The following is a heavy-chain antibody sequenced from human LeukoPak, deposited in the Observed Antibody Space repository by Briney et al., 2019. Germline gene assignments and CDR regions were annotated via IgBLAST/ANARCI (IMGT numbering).Heavy chain of an antibody. Sequence: NSSETLSLXCSVSGDSVSRSDSYWDWIRQPPGKGLEWIGTIYYSGITYYSPSLKSRVTMSVDPSNNQFSLNLRSVTAADTAVYYCARRRYYDGSGYLEWGQGTLLSVSS. J-gene: IGHJ1*01. D-gene: IGHD3-22*01. CDR3: ARRRYYDGSGYLE. V-gene: IGHV4-39*01. CDR1: GDSVSRSDSY. CDR2: IYYSGIT.